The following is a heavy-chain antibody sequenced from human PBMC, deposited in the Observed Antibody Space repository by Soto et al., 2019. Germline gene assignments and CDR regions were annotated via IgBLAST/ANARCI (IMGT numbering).Heavy chain of an antibody. J-gene: IGHJ4*02. CDR3: ARGSNYDFWSGYLIFFDY. V-gene: IGHV4-34*01. Sequence: PSETLSLTCAVYGGSFSGYYWSWIRQPPGKGLEWIGEINHSGSTNYNPSLKSRVTISVDTSKNQFSLKLSSVTAADTAVYYCARGSNYDFWSGYLIFFDYWRQGTLVTVSS. CDR2: INHSGST. D-gene: IGHD3-3*01. CDR1: GGSFSGYY.